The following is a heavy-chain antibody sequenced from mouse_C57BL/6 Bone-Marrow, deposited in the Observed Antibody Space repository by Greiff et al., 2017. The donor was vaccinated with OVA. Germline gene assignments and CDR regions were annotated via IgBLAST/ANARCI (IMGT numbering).Heavy chain of an antibody. V-gene: IGHV1-15*01. D-gene: IGHD3-3*01. CDR3: TKGWDWYFDV. CDR2: IDPETGGT. CDR1: GYTFTDYE. J-gene: IGHJ1*03. Sequence: VQLQQSGAELVRPGASVTLSCKASGYTFTDYEMHWVKQTPVHGLEWIGAIDPETGGTAYNQKFKGKAILTADRSSSPAYMELRSLTSEDSAVYYCTKGWDWYFDVGGTGTTVTVSS.